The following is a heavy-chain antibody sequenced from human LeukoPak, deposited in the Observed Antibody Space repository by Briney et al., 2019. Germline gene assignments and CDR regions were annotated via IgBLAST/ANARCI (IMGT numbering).Heavy chain of an antibody. CDR1: GFSVSNNY. CDR2: IYSGGST. V-gene: IGHV3-66*01. J-gene: IGHJ4*02. Sequence: GGSLRLSGAASGFSVSNNYMSWVRQAPGKGLEWVSVIYSGGSTYYADSVKDRFTISRDNSRNTLYLQMNSLRAEDTAVYYCARVIWSAGKYYFDYWGQGTLVTVSS. CDR3: ARVIWSAGKYYFDY. D-gene: IGHD3-16*01.